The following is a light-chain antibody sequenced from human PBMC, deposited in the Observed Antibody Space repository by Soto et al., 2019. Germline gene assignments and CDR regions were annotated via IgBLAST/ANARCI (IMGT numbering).Light chain of an antibody. CDR3: QQYNNWPPLT. J-gene: IGKJ4*01. V-gene: IGKV3-15*01. Sequence: VSPGERATLSCRASQSVSSDLAWYQQKPGQAPRLLIYGASTRATGIPARFSGSGSGTEFTLTISSLQSEDFAVYYCQQYNNWPPLTFGGGTKVDIK. CDR2: GAS. CDR1: QSVSSD.